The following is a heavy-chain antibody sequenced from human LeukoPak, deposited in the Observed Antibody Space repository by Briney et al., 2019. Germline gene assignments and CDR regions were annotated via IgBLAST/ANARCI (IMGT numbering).Heavy chain of an antibody. Sequence: PGGSLRLSCAASGFTFSSDDMNWVRQAPGKGLEWVSGISGNGYSTHYPDSVKGRFTISRDNSKNTLSLQMNSLRAEGTAVYYCAKVNWCSASCADAWGQGTLVTVSS. D-gene: IGHD2-2*01. J-gene: IGHJ4*02. V-gene: IGHV3-23*01. CDR2: ISGNGYST. CDR1: GFTFSSDD. CDR3: AKVNWCSASCADA.